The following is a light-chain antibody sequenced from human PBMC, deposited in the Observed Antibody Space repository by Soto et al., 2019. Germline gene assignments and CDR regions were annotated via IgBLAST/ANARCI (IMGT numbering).Light chain of an antibody. V-gene: IGLV2-14*03. CDR2: AVS. Sequence: QSVLTQPASVSGSPGQSITISCSGTSSDIGSYDHVAWYQQFPGKSPKLIIYAVSDRPSGVSDRFSGSKSGISASLTISGLQTEDEADYYCISYTDRQSYLFGTGTNVTVL. CDR1: SSDIGSYDH. CDR3: ISYTDRQSYL. J-gene: IGLJ1*01.